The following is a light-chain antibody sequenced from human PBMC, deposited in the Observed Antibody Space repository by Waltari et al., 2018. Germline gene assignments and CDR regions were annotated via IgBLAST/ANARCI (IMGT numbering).Light chain of an antibody. J-gene: IGLJ2*01. Sequence: QSALTQPPSASGSPGQSVTISCTGTSSDVGDYNYVSWYQQHTGKAPKVMIYEVTKRPSGVPDRFSGSKSGNTASLTVSGLQAEDEADYYCSSYGGSDNLVFGGGTKVTVL. CDR1: SSDVGDYNY. CDR2: EVT. CDR3: SSYGGSDNLV. V-gene: IGLV2-8*01.